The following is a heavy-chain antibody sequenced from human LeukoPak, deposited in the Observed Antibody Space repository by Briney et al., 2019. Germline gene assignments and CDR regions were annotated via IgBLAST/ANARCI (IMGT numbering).Heavy chain of an antibody. CDR2: IYYSGST. CDR3: ARRGRTLYYFDY. V-gene: IGHV4-59*01. Sequence: PSETLSLTCTVSGGSISSYYWSWIRQPPGKGLEWIGYIYYSGSTNYNPSLRSRVTISVDTSKNQFSLKLSSVTAADTAVYYCARRGRTLYYFDYWGQGTLVTVSP. J-gene: IGHJ4*02. D-gene: IGHD2-2*01. CDR1: GGSISSYY.